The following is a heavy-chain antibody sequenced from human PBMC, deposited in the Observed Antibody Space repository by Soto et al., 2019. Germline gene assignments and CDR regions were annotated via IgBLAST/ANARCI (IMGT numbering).Heavy chain of an antibody. CDR1: GYTSTSYA. D-gene: IGHD3-3*01. J-gene: IGHJ5*02. CDR3: ARDCVTIFGVVPNWFDP. Sequence: ASVKVSCKASGYTSTSYAMHWVRQAPGQRLEWMGWINAGNGNTKYSQKFQGRVTITRDTSASTAYMELSSLRSEDTAVYYCARDCVTIFGVVPNWFDPWGQGTLVTVSS. CDR2: INAGNGNT. V-gene: IGHV1-3*01.